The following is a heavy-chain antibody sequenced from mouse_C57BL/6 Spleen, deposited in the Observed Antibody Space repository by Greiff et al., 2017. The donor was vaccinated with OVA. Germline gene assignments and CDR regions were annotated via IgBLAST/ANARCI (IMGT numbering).Heavy chain of an antibody. CDR2: IDPETGGT. V-gene: IGHV1-15*01. J-gene: IGHJ4*01. CDR3: TRGRDEAYAMDY. Sequence: VKLQESGAELVRPGASVTLSCKASGYTFTDYEMHWVKQTPVHGLEWIGAIDPETGGTAYNQKFKGKAILTADKSSSTAYMELRSLTSEDSAVYYCTRGRDEAYAMDYWGQGTSVTVSS. CDR1: GYTFTDYE.